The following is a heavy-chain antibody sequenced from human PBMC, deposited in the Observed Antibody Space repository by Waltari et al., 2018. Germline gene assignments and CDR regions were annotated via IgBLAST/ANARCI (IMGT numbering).Heavy chain of an antibody. J-gene: IGHJ4*02. CDR1: GYSFTDYH. Sequence: QVQLVQSGTEVKKPGASVKFSCHASGYSFTDYHLHWVRQTPGQGLEWLGWINPKNGDTGYAQNFLGRVTMTRDTSINTVYMDLSGLRSDDTAVFYCARDPGPIVGAPDYWGQGTLVTVSS. D-gene: IGHD1-26*01. CDR2: INPKNGDT. CDR3: ARDPGPIVGAPDY. V-gene: IGHV1-2*02.